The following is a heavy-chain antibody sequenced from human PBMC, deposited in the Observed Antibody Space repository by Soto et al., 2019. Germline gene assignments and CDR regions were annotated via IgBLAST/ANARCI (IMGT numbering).Heavy chain of an antibody. Sequence: SETLSLTCTVSGGSISSYYWSWIRQHPGKGLEWIGYIYYSGSTYYNPSLKSRVTISVDTPKNQFSLKLSSVTAADTAVYYCARSTRYSNYLSDLDYWGQGTLVTVSS. CDR2: IYYSGST. J-gene: IGHJ4*02. D-gene: IGHD4-4*01. CDR3: ARSTRYSNYLSDLDY. V-gene: IGHV4-59*06. CDR1: GGSISSYY.